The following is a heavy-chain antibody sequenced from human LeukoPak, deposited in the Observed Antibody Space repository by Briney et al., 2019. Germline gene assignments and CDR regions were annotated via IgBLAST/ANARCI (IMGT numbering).Heavy chain of an antibody. Sequence: SETLSLTCTVSGGSISSSSYYWGWIRQPPGKGLEWIGSIYYSGSTYYNPSLKSRVTISVDTSKNQFSLKLSSVTAADTAVYYWATRPYGHSRRYFDIWGRGNLVTVSS. V-gene: IGHV4-39*01. J-gene: IGHJ2*01. CDR3: ATRPYGHSRRYFDI. CDR2: IYYSGST. CDR1: GGSISSSSYY. D-gene: IGHD2-21*01.